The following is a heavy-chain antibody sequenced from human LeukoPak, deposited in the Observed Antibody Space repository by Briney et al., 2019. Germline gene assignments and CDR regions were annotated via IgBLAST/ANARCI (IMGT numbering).Heavy chain of an antibody. CDR2: ISTDASST. V-gene: IGHV3-74*01. CDR3: TGHHQAYSRTY. CDR1: GFTFSSYW. Sequence: PAGSLRLSCAGSGFTFSSYWMHWVRQAPGQGLVWVSRISTDASSTTYADSVKGRFTISRDNTKGTLYLQMSSLRAEDTAVYYCTGHHQAYSRTYWGQGTLVTVSS. J-gene: IGHJ4*02. D-gene: IGHD4-11*01.